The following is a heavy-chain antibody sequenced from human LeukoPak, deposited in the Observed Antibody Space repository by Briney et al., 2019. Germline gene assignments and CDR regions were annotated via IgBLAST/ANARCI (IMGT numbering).Heavy chain of an antibody. J-gene: IGHJ6*03. D-gene: IGHD3-10*01. CDR2: ISGSGGST. CDR1: GFTVSSNY. CDR3: ARVLSGRGSLYDYYYYMDV. Sequence: GGSLRLSCAASGFTVSSNYMSWVRQAPGKGLEWVSAISGSGGSTYYADSVRGRFTISRDNSKNTLYLQMNSLRAEDTAVYYCARVLSGRGSLYDYYYYMDVWGKGTTVTISS. V-gene: IGHV3-53*01.